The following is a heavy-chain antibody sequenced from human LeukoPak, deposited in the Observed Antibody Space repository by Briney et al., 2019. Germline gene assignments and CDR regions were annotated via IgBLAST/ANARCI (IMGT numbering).Heavy chain of an antibody. CDR2: LDHEDGET. Sequence: SVKVSGKVSGYTLAELCMHWVRQAAGKGQEGMGVLDHEDGETIHAQQFQGRVSMAEDTSTDTAYMGLSSLRSEDTAVYYCATVSPGSSWYGDRAEYFKHWGQGTLVSVPS. CDR3: ATVSPGSSWYGDRAEYFKH. D-gene: IGHD6-13*01. V-gene: IGHV1-24*01. CDR1: GYTLAELC. J-gene: IGHJ1*01.